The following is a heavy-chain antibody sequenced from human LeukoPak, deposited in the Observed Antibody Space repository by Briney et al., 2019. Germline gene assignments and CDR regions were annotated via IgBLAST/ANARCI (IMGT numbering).Heavy chain of an antibody. CDR2: IKQDGSEK. Sequence: GGSLRLSCAASGFTFSRFWMTWVRQAPGKGLEWVANIKQDGSEKYYVDSVKGRFTISRDNAKNSLYLQMNSLRAEDTAVYYCARAIYIPYYYDSSGYWGYFDYWGQGTLVTVSS. CDR1: GFTFSRFW. V-gene: IGHV3-7*03. D-gene: IGHD3-22*01. J-gene: IGHJ4*02. CDR3: ARAIYIPYYYDSSGYWGYFDY.